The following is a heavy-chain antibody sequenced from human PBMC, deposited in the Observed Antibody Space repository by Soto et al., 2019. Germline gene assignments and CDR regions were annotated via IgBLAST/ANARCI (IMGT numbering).Heavy chain of an antibody. CDR1: GFTFSSYA. CDR2: ISSSGGST. D-gene: IGHD2-2*02. J-gene: IGHJ1*01. CDR3: ASRYCSSTSCYTFGYFHH. Sequence: GSLLLACSASGFTFSSYAMSWVRQAPGKGLEWVSAISSSGGSTYYADSVKGRFTISRDNSKNALYLQMNSLRDEDTAVYYCASRYCSSTSCYTFGYFHHWGQGTLVTVYS. V-gene: IGHV3-23*01.